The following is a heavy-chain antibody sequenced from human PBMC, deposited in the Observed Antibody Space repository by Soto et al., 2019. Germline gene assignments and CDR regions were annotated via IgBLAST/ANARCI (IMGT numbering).Heavy chain of an antibody. V-gene: IGHV4-59*12. CDR1: GGSISSYY. J-gene: IGHJ4*02. D-gene: IGHD3-10*02. Sequence: KTSETLSLTCTVSGGSISSYYWSWIRQPPGKGLEWIGYIYYSGSTNYNPSLKSRVTISVDTSKNQFSLNLNSVTAADTAVYYCARSSVRGWSYWGQGTLVTVSS. CDR2: IYYSGST. CDR3: ARSSVRGWSY.